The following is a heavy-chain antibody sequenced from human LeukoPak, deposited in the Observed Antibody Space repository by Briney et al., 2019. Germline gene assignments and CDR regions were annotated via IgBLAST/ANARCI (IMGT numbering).Heavy chain of an antibody. CDR3: AKTTAGYSSGRYPGWPVGY. J-gene: IGHJ4*02. CDR2: ISGSGSST. D-gene: IGHD6-19*01. V-gene: IGHV3-23*01. Sequence: GGSLRLSCAASGFTFSSYAMYWVRQAPGKGLEGVTGISGSGSSTYYADSVKGRFTISRDNSKNTVYLQMNSLRAEDTAVYYCAKTTAGYSSGRYPGWPVGYWGQGTLVTVSS. CDR1: GFTFSSYA.